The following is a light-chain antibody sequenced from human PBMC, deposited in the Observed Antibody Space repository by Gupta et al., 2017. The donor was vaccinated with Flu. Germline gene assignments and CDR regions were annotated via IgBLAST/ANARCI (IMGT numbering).Light chain of an antibody. J-gene: IGKJ4*01. CDR2: DAS. V-gene: IGKV3-11*01. Sequence: ERATLSCRASQSVSTYLAWYQQQPGQAPRLLIYDASNRATCIPARFSGSGSGTDFTLTISSREPEAFAVYYCQQRSNWPPLTFGGGTKVEIK. CDR3: QQRSNWPPLT. CDR1: QSVSTY.